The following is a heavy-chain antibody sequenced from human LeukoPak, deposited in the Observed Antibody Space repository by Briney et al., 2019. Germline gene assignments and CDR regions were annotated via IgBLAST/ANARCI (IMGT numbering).Heavy chain of an antibody. V-gene: IGHV4-4*07. CDR3: ARQDFYYSSGSYYILDY. CDR2: IYTSGTT. Sequence: PSETLSLTCTVSGGSISTNYWSWVRQPAGKGLEWIGRIYTSGTTNYNPSLKSRVTMSVDTSKKQFSLKLSSVTAADAAVYYCARQDFYYSSGSYYILDYWGQGTLVTVSS. CDR1: GGSISTNY. D-gene: IGHD3-10*01. J-gene: IGHJ4*02.